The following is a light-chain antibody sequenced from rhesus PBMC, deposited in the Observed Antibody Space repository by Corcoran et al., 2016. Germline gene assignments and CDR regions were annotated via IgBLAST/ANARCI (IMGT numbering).Light chain of an antibody. CDR1: QGISSY. V-gene: IGKV1-38*01. CDR3: QQRNSYPLT. CDR2: DAS. Sequence: DIQLTQSPSSLSASVGDRVTITCRASQGISSYLAWYQQKQGKAPKLLIYDASKLHSGVPSRFSGIGAVTDLTLTICSLQPEDFAVYYCQQRNSYPLTFGGGTKVGLK. J-gene: IGKJ4*01.